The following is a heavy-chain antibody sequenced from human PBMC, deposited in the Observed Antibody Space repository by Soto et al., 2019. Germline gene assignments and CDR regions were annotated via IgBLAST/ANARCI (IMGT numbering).Heavy chain of an antibody. D-gene: IGHD2-21*02. J-gene: IGHJ6*02. CDR3: ARDDHGSRLTEENYYYYGMDV. Sequence: ASVKVSCKASGYTFTVSYMHWVRQAPGQGLEWMGWINPNSGGTNYAQKFQGWVTMTRDTSISTAYMELSRLRSDDTAVYYCARDDHGSRLTEENYYYYGMDVWGQGTTVTVSS. CDR1: GYTFTVSY. CDR2: INPNSGGT. V-gene: IGHV1-2*04.